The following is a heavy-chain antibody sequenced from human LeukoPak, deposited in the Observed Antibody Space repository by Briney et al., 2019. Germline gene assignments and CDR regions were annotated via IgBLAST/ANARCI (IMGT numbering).Heavy chain of an antibody. D-gene: IGHD3-16*01. CDR2: INHNGNVN. CDR3: ARGGGLDV. J-gene: IGHJ6*02. V-gene: IGHV3-7*03. CDR1: GFTFSDYP. Sequence: PGGSLRLSCAASGFTFSDYPMNWIRQAPGKGLEWVASINHNGNVNYYVDSVKGRFTISRDNAKNSLYLQMSNLRAEDTAVYFCARGGGLDVWGQGATVTVSS.